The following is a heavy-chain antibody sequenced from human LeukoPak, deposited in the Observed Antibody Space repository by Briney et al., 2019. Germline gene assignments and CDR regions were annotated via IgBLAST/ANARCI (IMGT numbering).Heavy chain of an antibody. CDR1: GYTFTGDY. D-gene: IGHD2-15*01. CDR2: INPNSGGT. V-gene: IGHV1-2*02. J-gene: IGHJ6*02. Sequence: GASVKVSCKASGYTFTGDYMHWVRQAPGQGLEWMGWINPNSGGTNYAQKFQGRVTMTRDTSISTAYTELSRLRSDDTAVYYCARDRDCSGGSCYSFLGYYYYGMDVWGQGTTVTVSS. CDR3: ARDRDCSGGSCYSFLGYYYYGMDV.